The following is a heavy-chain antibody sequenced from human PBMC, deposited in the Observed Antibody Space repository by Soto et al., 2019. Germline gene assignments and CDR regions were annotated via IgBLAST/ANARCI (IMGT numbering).Heavy chain of an antibody. Sequence: GGSLRLSCEASGFTFSHAWMSWVRQAPGKGLEWVGRIKSKTDGGTTDYAAPVKGRFTISRDDSKNTLYLQMNSLKTEDTAVYYCTTRGVIVVVPAPYGMDVWGQGTTVTVSS. CDR1: GFTFSHAW. J-gene: IGHJ6*02. CDR2: IKSKTDGGTT. D-gene: IGHD2-2*01. V-gene: IGHV3-15*01. CDR3: TTRGVIVVVPAPYGMDV.